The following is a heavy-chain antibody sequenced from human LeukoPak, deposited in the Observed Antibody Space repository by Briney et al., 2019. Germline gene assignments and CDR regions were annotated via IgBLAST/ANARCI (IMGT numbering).Heavy chain of an antibody. CDR1: GGSISSGSYY. J-gene: IGHJ6*03. V-gene: IGHV4-39*07. CDR2: INHSGST. Sequence: RASQTLSLTCTVSGGSISSGSYYWSWIRQPPGKGLEWIGEINHSGSTNYNPSLKSRVTISVDTSKNQFSLKLSSVTAADTAVYYCASGRYYYYYMDVWGKGTTVTVSS. D-gene: IGHD3-10*01. CDR3: ASGRYYYYYMDV.